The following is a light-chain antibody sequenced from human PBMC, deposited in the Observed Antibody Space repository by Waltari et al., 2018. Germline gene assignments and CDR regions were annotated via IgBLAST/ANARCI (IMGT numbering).Light chain of an antibody. CDR2: SNK. V-gene: IGLV1-44*01. CDR1: RPNIGRNT. J-gene: IGLJ3*02. CDR3: AAWDDSLAWV. Sequence: QSVLTQPPSASGTPGQRVTISFSGIRPNIGRNTVNWYQQLPGTAPKLLIYSNKQRPAGVPGRFSGSKSGTSASLAISGLQSEDEADYYCAAWDDSLAWVFGGGTKLTVL.